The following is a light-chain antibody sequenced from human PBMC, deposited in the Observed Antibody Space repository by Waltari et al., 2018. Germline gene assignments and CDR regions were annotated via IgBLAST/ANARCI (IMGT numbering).Light chain of an antibody. Sequence: QSALTPPASVSGSPGQPITLSCTGPNSDSAGSNLVSWYQQHPGKAPNLTLYEVTKRPSRVPNRFSGSKSGNTASLTISGLQAEDEADYYCSSYAGGSTVIFGGGTKVTVL. CDR2: EVT. J-gene: IGLJ2*01. CDR3: SSYAGGSTVI. V-gene: IGLV2-23*02. CDR1: NSDSAGSNL.